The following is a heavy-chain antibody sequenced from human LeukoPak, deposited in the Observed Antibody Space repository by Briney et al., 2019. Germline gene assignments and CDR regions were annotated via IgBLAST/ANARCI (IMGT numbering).Heavy chain of an antibody. J-gene: IGHJ6*02. CDR1: GFTFSSYA. CDR3: ARGTRYYDFWSGYSCGMDV. D-gene: IGHD3-3*01. Sequence: GALRLSCAASGFTFSSYAMHWVRQAPGKGLEWVAVISYDGSNKCYADSVKGRFTISRDNSKNTLYLQMNSLRAEDTAVYYCARGTRYYDFWSGYSCGMDVWGQGTTVTVS. V-gene: IGHV3-30*04. CDR2: ISYDGSNK.